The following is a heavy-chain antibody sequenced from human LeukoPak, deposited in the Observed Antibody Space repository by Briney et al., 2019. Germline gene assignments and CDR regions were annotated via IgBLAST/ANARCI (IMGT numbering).Heavy chain of an antibody. CDR1: GFTFSNFG. Sequence: GGSLRLSCAASGFTFSNFGMSWVRQDPAMGLEWVSTISGRVGGTYYADSVRGRFTISRDNSKNTLNLQMDSLRAEDTAVYYCTKDQLEHGHYEPDCWAQGTRVTVSS. D-gene: IGHD4-17*01. CDR3: TKDQLEHGHYEPDC. CDR2: ISGRVGGT. V-gene: IGHV3-23*01. J-gene: IGHJ4*02.